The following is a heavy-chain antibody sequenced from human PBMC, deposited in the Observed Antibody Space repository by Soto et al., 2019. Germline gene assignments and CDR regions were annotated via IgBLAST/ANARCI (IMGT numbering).Heavy chain of an antibody. V-gene: IGHV3-23*01. CDR1: GFTFSSYA. J-gene: IGHJ4*02. Sequence: GGSLRLSCAASGFTFSSYAMSWVRQAPGKGLEWVSTISGSGGSTYYADSVKGRFTISRDNSKNTLYLQMNSLRAEDTAVYYCAKVRRHYGSGSYYNDRRRGLDYWGQGTLVTVSS. D-gene: IGHD3-10*01. CDR3: AKVRRHYGSGSYYNDRRRGLDY. CDR2: ISGSGGST.